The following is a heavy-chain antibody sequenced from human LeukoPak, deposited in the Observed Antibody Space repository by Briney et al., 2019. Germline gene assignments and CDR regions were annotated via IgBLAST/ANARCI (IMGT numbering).Heavy chain of an antibody. Sequence: ASVKVSCKASGYTFTSYGISWVRQAPGQGLEWMGWISAYNGNTNYAQKLQGRVTMTTDTSTSTAYMELRSLRSDDTAVYYCARAQGYISDYYYYYYMDVWGKGTTVTVSS. CDR1: GYTFTSYG. J-gene: IGHJ6*03. CDR2: ISAYNGNT. CDR3: ARAQGYISDYYYYYYMDV. V-gene: IGHV1-18*01. D-gene: IGHD5-12*01.